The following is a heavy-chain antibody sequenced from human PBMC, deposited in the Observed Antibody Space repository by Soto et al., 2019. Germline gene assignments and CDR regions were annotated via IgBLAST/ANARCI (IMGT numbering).Heavy chain of an antibody. CDR2: IIPIFGTA. Sequence: QVQLVQPGAEVKKPGSSVKVSCKAPGGTFSSYAISWVRQAPGQGLEWMGGIIPIFGTANYAQKFQGIVTITADESTSTGYMELSSLRSEDTAVYYCARSQGGSSSLDIYYYYYYGMDVWGQGTTVTVSS. CDR1: GGTFSSYA. D-gene: IGHD2-15*01. CDR3: ARSQGGSSSLDIYYYYYYGMDV. J-gene: IGHJ6*02. V-gene: IGHV1-69*01.